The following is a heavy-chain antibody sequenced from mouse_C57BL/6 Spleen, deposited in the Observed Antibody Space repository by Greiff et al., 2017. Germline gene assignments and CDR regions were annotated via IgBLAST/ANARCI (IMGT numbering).Heavy chain of an antibody. CDR2: INPNNGGT. CDR1: GYTFTDYY. J-gene: IGHJ2*01. Sequence: VQLQQSGPELVKPGASVKISCKASGYTFTDYYMNWVKQSPGKSLEWIGDINPNNGGTSYNQKFKGKATLTVDKSSSTAYMELRSLTSEDSAVYYCARGRGLDYWGQGTTLTVSS. CDR3: ARGRGLDY. V-gene: IGHV1-26*01.